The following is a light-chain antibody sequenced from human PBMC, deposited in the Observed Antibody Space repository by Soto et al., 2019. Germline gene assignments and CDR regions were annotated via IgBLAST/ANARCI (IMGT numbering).Light chain of an antibody. CDR2: GNR. CDR3: QAYDYSLTASV. CDR1: SYNLGAGYD. J-gene: IGLJ3*02. Sequence: QSVLTQPPSVSGAPGQRVTIPCTGNSYNLGAGYDVHWYQQLPGTAPKLVIYGNRNRPSGVPERFSGSKSGTSASLAITGLQAEDEGEYYCQAYDYSLTASVFGGGTKVTVL. V-gene: IGLV1-40*01.